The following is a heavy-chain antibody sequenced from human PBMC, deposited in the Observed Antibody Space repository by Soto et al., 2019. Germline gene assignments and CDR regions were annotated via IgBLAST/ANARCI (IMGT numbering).Heavy chain of an antibody. V-gene: IGHV2-5*02. J-gene: IGHJ4*02. D-gene: IGHD4-17*01. CDR2: IYWDDDQ. CDR3: AHAGDYDLLSFDH. CDR1: GFSLTTTSMG. Sequence: ITLKESGPPLVRTAQTLTLTCAFSGFSLTTTSMGVAWIRQPPGTALEWLALIYWDDDQRYSPALKNSLTISKDTSRSRVVLTISNMHPEDTGTYFCAHAGDYDLLSFDHWGPGTLVTVSS.